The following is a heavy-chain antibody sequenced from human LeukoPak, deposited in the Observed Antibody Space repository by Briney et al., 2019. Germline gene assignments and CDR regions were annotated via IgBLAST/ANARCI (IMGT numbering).Heavy chain of an antibody. Sequence: GGSLRLSCAASGFTVSNNYMTWVRQAPGKGLEWVSVIYSGGSTYYADSVKGRFTISRDNSKNTLYLQMNSLRAEDTAVYYCASSMLRAYYYMDVWGKGTTVTVSS. CDR1: GFTVSNNY. CDR3: ASSMLRAYYYMDV. D-gene: IGHD3-10*01. CDR2: IYSGGST. J-gene: IGHJ6*03. V-gene: IGHV3-53*01.